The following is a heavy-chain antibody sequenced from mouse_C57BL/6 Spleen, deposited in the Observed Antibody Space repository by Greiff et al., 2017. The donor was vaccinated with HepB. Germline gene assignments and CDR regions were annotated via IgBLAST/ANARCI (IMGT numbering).Heavy chain of an antibody. V-gene: IGHV1-53*01. D-gene: IGHD1-1*01. CDR3: ASYGSSYRYFDV. J-gene: IGHJ1*03. Sequence: QVQLQQPGTELVKPGASVKLSCKASGYTFTSYWMHWVKQRPGQGLEWIGNINPSNGGTNYNEKFKSKATLTVDKSSSTAYMQHSSLTSEDSAVYYCASYGSSYRYFDVWGTGTTVTVSS. CDR2: INPSNGGT. CDR1: GYTFTSYW.